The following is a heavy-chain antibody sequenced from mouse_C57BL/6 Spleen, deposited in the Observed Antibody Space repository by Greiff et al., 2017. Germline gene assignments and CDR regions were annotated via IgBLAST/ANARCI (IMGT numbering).Heavy chain of an antibody. D-gene: IGHD2-4*01. Sequence: QVQLQQPGAELVKPGASVKMSCKASGYTFTSYWITWVKQRPGQGLEWIGDIYPGSGSTNYNEKFKSKATLTVDTSSSTAYMQLSSLTSEDSAVYYCARRGGYDYDGGFAYWGQGTLVTVSA. CDR2: IYPGSGST. CDR1: GYTFTSYW. CDR3: ARRGGYDYDGGFAY. J-gene: IGHJ3*01. V-gene: IGHV1-55*01.